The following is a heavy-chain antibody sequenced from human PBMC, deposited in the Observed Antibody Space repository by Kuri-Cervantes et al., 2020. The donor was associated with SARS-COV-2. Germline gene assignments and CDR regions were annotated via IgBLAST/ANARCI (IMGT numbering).Heavy chain of an antibody. J-gene: IGHJ4*02. CDR2: ISGSGGST. V-gene: IGHV3-23*01. CDR3: AKEGGDGDYADYYFDY. Sequence: GESLKISCTVPGASISSSSYYWDWNRQPPGEGLEWVSAISGSGGSTYYADSVEGRFTISRDNSKNTLYLQTNSLRAEDTAVYYCAKEGGDGDYADYYFDYWGQGTLVTVSS. D-gene: IGHD4-17*01. CDR1: GASISSSSYY.